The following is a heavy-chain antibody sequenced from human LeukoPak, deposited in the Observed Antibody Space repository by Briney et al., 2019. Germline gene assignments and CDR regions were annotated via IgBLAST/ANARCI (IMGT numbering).Heavy chain of an antibody. CDR3: ARAEMVRGKAYYDGMDV. J-gene: IGHJ6*02. V-gene: IGHV4-30-4*08. CDR2: IYYSGST. Sequence: SLRLSCAASGFTFSSYAMSWVRQPPGKGLEWIGYIYYSGSTYYNPSLKSRVTISVDTSKNQFSLKLSSVTAADTAVYYCARAEMVRGKAYYDGMDVWGQGTTVTVSS. D-gene: IGHD3-10*01. CDR1: GFTFSSYA.